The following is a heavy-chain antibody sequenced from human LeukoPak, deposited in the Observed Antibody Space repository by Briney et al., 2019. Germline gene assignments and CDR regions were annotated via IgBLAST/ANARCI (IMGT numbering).Heavy chain of an antibody. CDR1: GFTFSSYW. CDR2: IKQDGSEK. J-gene: IGHJ4*02. Sequence: PGGSLRLSCAASGFTFSSYWMSWVRQAPGKGLEWMANIKQDGSEKYYVDSVKGRFTISRDNAKNSLYLQMNSLRAEDTAVYYCARALVSGSYYNWPSDYWGQGTLVTVSS. V-gene: IGHV3-7*01. D-gene: IGHD3-10*01. CDR3: ARALVSGSYYNWPSDY.